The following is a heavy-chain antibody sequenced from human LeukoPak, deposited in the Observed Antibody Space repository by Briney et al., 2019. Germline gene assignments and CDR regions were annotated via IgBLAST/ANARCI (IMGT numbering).Heavy chain of an antibody. Sequence: PSETLSLTCSVSDASISRSSYYWGWIRQPPGKGLEWIGNIGYSGTTSYNPSLRSRVFMSVDTSRKQFSLKLRSVTATDTAVYYCARRTFTRGEPFDYWGQGTLVTVSS. J-gene: IGHJ4*02. V-gene: IGHV4-39*01. CDR1: DASISRSSYY. D-gene: IGHD3-10*01. CDR2: IGYSGTT. CDR3: ARRTFTRGEPFDY.